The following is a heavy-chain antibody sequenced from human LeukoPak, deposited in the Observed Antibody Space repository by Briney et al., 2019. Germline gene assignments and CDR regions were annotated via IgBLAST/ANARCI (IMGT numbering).Heavy chain of an antibody. J-gene: IGHJ4*02. Sequence: SETLSLTCTVSGGSISSYYWSWIRQHPGKGLEWIGYIYYSGSTYYNPSLKSRVTISVDTSKNQFSLKLSSVTAADTAVYYCARGQDYGDSGDYWGQGTLVTVSS. CDR1: GGSISSYY. CDR3: ARGQDYGDSGDY. CDR2: IYYSGST. V-gene: IGHV4-59*06. D-gene: IGHD4-17*01.